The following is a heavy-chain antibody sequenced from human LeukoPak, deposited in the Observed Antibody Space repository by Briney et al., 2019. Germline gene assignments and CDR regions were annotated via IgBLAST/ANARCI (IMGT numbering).Heavy chain of an antibody. J-gene: IGHJ4*02. CDR3: ARIYDNSGYYDY. V-gene: IGHV3-7*04. CDR1: GFTFSSYA. D-gene: IGHD3-22*01. CDR2: INQGGSEK. Sequence: GGSLRLSCAASGFTFSSYAMSWVRQAPGKGLEWVANINQGGSEKYYVDSVKGRFTISRDNAKNSLYLQINSLRAEDTAVYYCARIYDNSGYYDYWGQGTLVTVSS.